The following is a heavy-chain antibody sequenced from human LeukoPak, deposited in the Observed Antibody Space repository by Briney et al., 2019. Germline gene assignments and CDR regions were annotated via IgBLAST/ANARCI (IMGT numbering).Heavy chain of an antibody. CDR2: ISSSSSYT. V-gene: IGHV3-11*06. Sequence: GGSLRPSCAASGFTFSDYYMSWIRQAPGKGLEWVSYISSSSSYTNYADSVKGRFTISRDNAKNSLYLQMNSLRAEDTAVYYCARDPKYSYAYGPDYWGQGTLVTVSS. J-gene: IGHJ4*02. CDR1: GFTFSDYY. D-gene: IGHD5-18*01. CDR3: ARDPKYSYAYGPDY.